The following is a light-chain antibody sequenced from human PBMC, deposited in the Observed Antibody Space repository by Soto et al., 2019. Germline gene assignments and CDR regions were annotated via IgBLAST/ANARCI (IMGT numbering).Light chain of an antibody. CDR1: QSVSSNY. J-gene: IGKJ1*01. CDR3: QHYGSSLWT. CDR2: GAS. Sequence: EIVWAQSPGTLSLSPGERATLSCRASQSVSSNYLAWYQQRPGQAPRLLIYGASSRATGIPDRFSGSGSGTDFTLTISRLEPEDFAVYYCQHYGSSLWTFGQGTKVDIK. V-gene: IGKV3-20*01.